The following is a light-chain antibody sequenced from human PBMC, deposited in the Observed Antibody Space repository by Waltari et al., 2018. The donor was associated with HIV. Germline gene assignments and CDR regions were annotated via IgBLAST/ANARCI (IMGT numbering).Light chain of an antibody. J-gene: IGKJ1*01. V-gene: IGKV3-15*01. Sequence: EIVMTQSPATLSVSPGERAHLSCRASQSISGNLAWYQQRRGQAPRLLVYGASIRASGIPARFSGSGSGPEFSLTVSSLQSEDFAIYYCQQYNNWPRTFGQGTKLEI. CDR1: QSISGN. CDR2: GAS. CDR3: QQYNNWPRT.